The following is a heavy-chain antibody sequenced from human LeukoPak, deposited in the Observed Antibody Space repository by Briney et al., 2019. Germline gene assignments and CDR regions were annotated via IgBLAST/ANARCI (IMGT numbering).Heavy chain of an antibody. Sequence: SETLSLTCTVSGGSISSYYWSWIRQPPGKGLEWIGSIYHSGSTYYNPSLKSRVTISVDTSKNQFSLKLSSVTAADTAVYYCARVRRAVAGTPPLYWYFDLWGRGTLVTVSS. CDR3: ARVRRAVAGTPPLYWYFDL. CDR1: GGSISSYY. V-gene: IGHV4-38-2*02. D-gene: IGHD6-19*01. J-gene: IGHJ2*01. CDR2: IYHSGST.